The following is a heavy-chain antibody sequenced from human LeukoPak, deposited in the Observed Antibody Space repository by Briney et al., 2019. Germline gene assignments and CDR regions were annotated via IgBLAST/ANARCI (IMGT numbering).Heavy chain of an antibody. Sequence: ASVKVSCKASGYTFTGYYMHWERQAPGQGLEWMGMITPSGGISYAQKFQGRVTMTRDMSTNTVYMELSSLRSEDTAVYYCARVDSTSPHELDYWGQGTLVTVSS. V-gene: IGHV1-46*01. CDR3: ARVDSTSPHELDY. CDR2: ITPSGGI. J-gene: IGHJ4*02. CDR1: GYTFTGYY. D-gene: IGHD6-6*01.